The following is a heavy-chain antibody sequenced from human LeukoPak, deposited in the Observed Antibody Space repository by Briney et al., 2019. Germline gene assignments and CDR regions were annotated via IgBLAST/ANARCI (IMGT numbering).Heavy chain of an antibody. D-gene: IGHD2-2*02. CDR1: GFPFSDFA. CDR3: AKDPFCSGASCYTSSWFDP. CDR2: ITGIGDST. J-gene: IGHJ5*02. V-gene: IGHV3-23*01. Sequence: GSLRPPCAALGFPFSDFAMTWVRQAPGKGLAWVSVITGIGDSTYYADSVKGRFTISRDNSKITLYLQMSSLRAEDTAIYYCAKDPFCSGASCYTSSWFDPWGQGTLVTVSS.